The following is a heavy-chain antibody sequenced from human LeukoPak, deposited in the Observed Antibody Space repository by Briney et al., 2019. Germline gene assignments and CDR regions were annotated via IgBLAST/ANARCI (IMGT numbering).Heavy chain of an antibody. CDR1: HGSMSSSSYY. J-gene: IGHJ4*02. CDR3: ARDLQARYSDGSNYFDF. D-gene: IGHD5-18*01. CDR2: IYHSGST. V-gene: IGHV4-39*07. Sequence: PSETLSLTCTVSHGSMSSSSYYWGWIRQPPGKGLEWIGSIYHSGSTHYNPSLKSRVTISVDTSKNQFSLRLTSVTAADTAVYYCARDLQARYSDGSNYFDFWGQGTLVTVSS.